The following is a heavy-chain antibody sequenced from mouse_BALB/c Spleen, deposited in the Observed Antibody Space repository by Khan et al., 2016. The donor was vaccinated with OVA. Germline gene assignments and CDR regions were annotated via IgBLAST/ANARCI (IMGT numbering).Heavy chain of an antibody. CDR2: IYPGTDNT. CDR1: GYIFTSYW. V-gene: IGHV1S132*01. CDR3: EKEGTLYYFDY. D-gene: IGHD3-3*01. Sequence: QVQLKESGAELVRPGASVKLSCKTSGYIFTSYWIHWVKQRSGQGLVWIARIYPGTDNTYYNETLKDMATLTADTSSSTSYMQLSSLKSEDSAVYFSEKEGTLYYFDYWGEGTTLTVSS. J-gene: IGHJ2*01.